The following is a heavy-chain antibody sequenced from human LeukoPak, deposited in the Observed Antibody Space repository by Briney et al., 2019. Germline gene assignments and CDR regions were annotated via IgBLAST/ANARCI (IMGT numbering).Heavy chain of an antibody. J-gene: IGHJ4*02. V-gene: IGHV4-39*01. Sequence: SETLSLTCTVSGGSISSSSYYWGWIRQPPGKGLEWIGSIYYSGSTYYNPSLKSRVTISVDTSKNQFSLKLSSVTAADTAVYYCARHSFVSGWYDYWSQGTLVTVSS. D-gene: IGHD2-15*01. CDR2: IYYSGST. CDR1: GGSISSSSYY. CDR3: ARHSFVSGWYDY.